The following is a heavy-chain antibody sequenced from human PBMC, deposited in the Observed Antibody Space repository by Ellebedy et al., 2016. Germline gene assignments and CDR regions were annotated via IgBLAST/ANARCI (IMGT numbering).Heavy chain of an antibody. V-gene: IGHV3-7*03. CDR3: ARDGVLMVYATYYYYGMDV. Sequence: GESLKISXAASGFTFSSYWMSWVRQAPGKGLEWVANIKQDGSEKYYVDSVKGRFTISRDNAKNSLYLQMNSLRAEDTAVYYCARDGVLMVYATYYYYGMDVWGQGTTVTVSS. D-gene: IGHD2-8*01. CDR2: IKQDGSEK. J-gene: IGHJ6*02. CDR1: GFTFSSYW.